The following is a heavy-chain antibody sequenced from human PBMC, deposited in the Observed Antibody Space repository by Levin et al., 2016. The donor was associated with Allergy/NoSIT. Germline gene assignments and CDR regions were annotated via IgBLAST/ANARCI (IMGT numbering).Heavy chain of an antibody. CDR3: ARDPSPFLVGEVRGGFDP. Sequence: SETLSLTCTASGGSVSSGSYYWSWIRQPPGKGLEWIGYIYYSGSTNYNPSLKSRVTISVDTSKNQFSLKLSSVTAADTAVYYCARDPSPFLVGEVRGGFDPWGQGTLVTVSS. V-gene: IGHV4-61*01. CDR2: IYYSGST. CDR1: GGSVSSGSYY. J-gene: IGHJ5*02. D-gene: IGHD1-26*01.